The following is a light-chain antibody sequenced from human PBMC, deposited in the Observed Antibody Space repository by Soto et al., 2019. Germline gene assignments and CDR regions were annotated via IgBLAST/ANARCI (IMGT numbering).Light chain of an antibody. CDR1: QSVSSSY. Sequence: EIVLTQSPGTLSLSPGERVTLSCRASQSVSSSYLTWYQQKPGQAPRLPIYGASSRATGIPDRFSGSGSGTDFTLTISRLEPEDFAVYYCQQYGISPWTFGQGTKVEIK. V-gene: IGKV3-20*01. CDR2: GAS. J-gene: IGKJ1*01. CDR3: QQYGISPWT.